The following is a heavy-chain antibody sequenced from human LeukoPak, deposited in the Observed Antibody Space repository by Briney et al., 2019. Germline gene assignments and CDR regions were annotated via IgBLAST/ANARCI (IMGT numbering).Heavy chain of an antibody. Sequence: GGLRLSCAASGFTFSSYAMSWVRQAPGKGLEWVSAISGSGGSTYYADSVKGRFTISRDNSKNTLYLQMNSLRAEDTAVYYCAKESPHPVLRYFDWLLSNGYFDYWGQGTLVTVSS. CDR1: GFTFSSYA. V-gene: IGHV3-23*01. CDR2: ISGSGGST. D-gene: IGHD3-9*01. J-gene: IGHJ4*02. CDR3: AKESPHPVLRYFDWLLSNGYFDY.